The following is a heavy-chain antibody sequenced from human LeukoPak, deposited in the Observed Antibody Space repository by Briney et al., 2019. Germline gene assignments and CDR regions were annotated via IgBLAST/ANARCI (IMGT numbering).Heavy chain of an antibody. D-gene: IGHD2-15*01. CDR3: ASYPRYVSSPPFDY. CDR2: INPNTGDT. V-gene: IGHV1-2*02. Sequence: ASVKVSCKASGYTFTAYYMHWVRQAPGQGFEWMGWINPNTGDTNYAQKFQGRVTMTRDTTISTAYMELSRLTSDDTAVYYCASYPRYVSSPPFDYWGQGTPVTVSS. J-gene: IGHJ4*02. CDR1: GYTFTAYY.